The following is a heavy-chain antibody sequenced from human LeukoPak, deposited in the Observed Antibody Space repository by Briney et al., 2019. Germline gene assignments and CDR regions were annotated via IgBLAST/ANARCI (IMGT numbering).Heavy chain of an antibody. CDR2: ISAYNGNT. CDR1: GYTFTSYG. D-gene: IGHD1-14*01. Sequence: ASVKVSCKASGYTFTSYGISWVRQAPGQGLEWMGWISAYNGNTNYAQKLQGRVTMTTDTSTSTAYMELRSLGSDDTAVYYCARWGIRKYFYYMDVWGKGTTVTVSS. V-gene: IGHV1-18*01. CDR3: ARWGIRKYFYYMDV. J-gene: IGHJ6*03.